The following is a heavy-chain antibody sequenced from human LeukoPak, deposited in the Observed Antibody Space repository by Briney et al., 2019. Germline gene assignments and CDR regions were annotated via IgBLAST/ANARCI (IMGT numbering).Heavy chain of an antibody. D-gene: IGHD3-3*01. Sequence: ASVKVSCKASGYSFTGYYIHWVRRAPGQGLEWMGWINSNSGDTKYAEKFQGGVTMTRDTSISTAYMEMSSLKSDNTAIYHCARDSNFWSGFDRWGQGTLVTVSP. V-gene: IGHV1-2*02. CDR1: GYSFTGYY. J-gene: IGHJ4*02. CDR3: ARDSNFWSGFDR. CDR2: INSNSGDT.